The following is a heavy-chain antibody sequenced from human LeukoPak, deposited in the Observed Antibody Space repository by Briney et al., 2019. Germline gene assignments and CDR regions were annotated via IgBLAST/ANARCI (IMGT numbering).Heavy chain of an antibody. Sequence: ASVKVPCKASGYFFAGYYMHWVRQAPGQGLEWMGWINPNSGDTNFAQKFQGRVTMTRDTSINTAYMELTRLRSDDTAVYYCARDSGHYFNDDRSNNWGQGTLVTVSS. V-gene: IGHV1-2*02. CDR2: INPNSGDT. J-gene: IGHJ4*02. D-gene: IGHD3-22*01. CDR1: GYFFAGYY. CDR3: ARDSGHYFNDDRSNN.